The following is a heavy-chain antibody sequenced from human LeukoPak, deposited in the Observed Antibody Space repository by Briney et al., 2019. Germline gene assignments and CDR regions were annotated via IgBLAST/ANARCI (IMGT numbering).Heavy chain of an antibody. V-gene: IGHV3-74*01. J-gene: IGHJ4*02. CDR2: INTDGSTT. Sequence: PGGSLRLSCAASGFTFSGYWMHWVRQARGKGLVWVSRINTDGSTTTYADSVKGRFTVSRDNAKNTLYLQMNSLRAEDTAVYYCARAGVSYSTDNWGQGTLVTVSS. CDR1: GFTFSGYW. D-gene: IGHD2-8*01. CDR3: ARAGVSYSTDN.